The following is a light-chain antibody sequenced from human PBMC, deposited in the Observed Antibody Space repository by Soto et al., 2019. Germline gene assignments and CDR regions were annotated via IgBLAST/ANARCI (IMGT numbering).Light chain of an antibody. V-gene: IGKV3-20*01. Sequence: EIVLTQSPGTLSLSPGERATLSCRASQSVSSSFLAWYQQKPGQAPRLLIYGASSRATGIPDRFSGSGSGTDFPFTISRLEPEDVAVYYCQQYDSSPLTFGGGTKVEIK. CDR2: GAS. CDR1: QSVSSSF. CDR3: QQYDSSPLT. J-gene: IGKJ4*01.